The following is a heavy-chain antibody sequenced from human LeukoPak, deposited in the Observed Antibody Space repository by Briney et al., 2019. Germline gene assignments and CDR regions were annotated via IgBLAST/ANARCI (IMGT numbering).Heavy chain of an antibody. J-gene: IGHJ4*02. V-gene: IGHV1-69*13. Sequence: SVKVSCKASGGTFSSYAISWVRQAPGQGLEWMGGIIPIFGTANYAQKFQGRATITADESTSTAYMELSSLRSEDTAVYYCACRPDDYGDYPSFDYWGQGTLVTVSS. CDR2: IIPIFGTA. CDR3: ACRPDDYGDYPSFDY. CDR1: GGTFSSYA. D-gene: IGHD4-17*01.